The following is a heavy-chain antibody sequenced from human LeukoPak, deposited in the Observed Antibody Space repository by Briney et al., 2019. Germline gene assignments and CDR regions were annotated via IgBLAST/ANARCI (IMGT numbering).Heavy chain of an antibody. D-gene: IGHD5-18*01. J-gene: IGHJ4*02. Sequence: ASVKVSCKASGYTFTSYYMHWVRQALGQGLEWMGIINPSGGSTSYAQKFQGRVTMTRDTSTSTVYMELSSLRSEDTAVYYCARDREWIQPDEAVFDYWGQGTLVTVSS. V-gene: IGHV1-46*01. CDR2: INPSGGST. CDR3: ARDREWIQPDEAVFDY. CDR1: GYTFTSYY.